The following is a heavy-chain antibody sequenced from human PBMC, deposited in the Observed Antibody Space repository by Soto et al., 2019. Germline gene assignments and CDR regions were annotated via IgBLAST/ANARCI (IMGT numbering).Heavy chain of an antibody. CDR2: ISAYNGNT. J-gene: IGHJ4*02. CDR3: ARVRDPTPYDILTGYYPKAFDY. Sequence: GASVKVSCKASGYTFTSHGISWVRQAPGQELEWMGWISAYNGNTNYAQKLQGRVTMTTDTSTSTAYMELRSLRSDDTAVYYCARVRDPTPYDILTGYYPKAFDYWGQGTLVTVSS. D-gene: IGHD3-9*01. V-gene: IGHV1-18*04. CDR1: GYTFTSHG.